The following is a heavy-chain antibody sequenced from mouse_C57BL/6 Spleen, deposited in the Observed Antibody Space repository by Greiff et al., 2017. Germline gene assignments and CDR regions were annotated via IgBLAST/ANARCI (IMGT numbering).Heavy chain of an antibody. CDR3: ARGDYGNYLYYFDC. Sequence: QVQLQQPGTELVKPGASVKLSCKASGYTFTSYWMHWVKQRPGQGLEWIGNINPSNGGTNYNEKFKGKATLTVDKSSSTAYMQLSSLTSEDSAVYYCARGDYGNYLYYFDCWGQGTTLTVAS. D-gene: IGHD2-1*01. V-gene: IGHV1-53*01. CDR2: INPSNGGT. CDR1: GYTFTSYW. J-gene: IGHJ2*01.